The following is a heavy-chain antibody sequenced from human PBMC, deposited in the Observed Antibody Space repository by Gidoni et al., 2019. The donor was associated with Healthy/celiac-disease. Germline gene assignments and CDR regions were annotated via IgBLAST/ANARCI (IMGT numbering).Heavy chain of an antibody. V-gene: IGHV3-48*02. J-gene: IGHJ6*02. CDR3: ARDSRYCSGGSCSKRPYYYGMDV. D-gene: IGHD2-15*01. Sequence: YYADSVKGRFTISRDNAKNSLYLQMNSLRDEDTAVYYCARDSRYCSGGSCSKRPYYYGMDVWGQGTTVTVSS.